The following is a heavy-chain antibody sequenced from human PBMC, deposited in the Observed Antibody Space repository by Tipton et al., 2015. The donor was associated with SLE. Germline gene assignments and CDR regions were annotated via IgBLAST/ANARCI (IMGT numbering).Heavy chain of an antibody. CDR3: ARVGMRTGVAFDY. CDR2: IYNSGTT. D-gene: IGHD3-3*01. Sequence: TLSLTCSVSGDSISNYYWSWIRQPPGKGLEWIGYIYNSGTTNYNPSLKSRLIISVDASENQFSLKLTSVTAADTAVYYCARVGMRTGVAFDYWGQGILVTVSS. CDR1: GDSISNYY. V-gene: IGHV4-59*12. J-gene: IGHJ4*02.